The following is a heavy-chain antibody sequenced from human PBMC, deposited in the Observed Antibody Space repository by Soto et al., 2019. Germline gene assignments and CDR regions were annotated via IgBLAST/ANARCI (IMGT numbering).Heavy chain of an antibody. CDR3: ARGWFGPDV. Sequence: EVQLVESGGGLVQPGGSLRLSCAASEFTFSGRSVHWVRQATGKGLVWVSGIDKVGTDSTYADSVKGRFTSPRDNAKNTVYLQMNSLRIEDTAVYYCARGWFGPDVWGKGTTVTVSS. CDR1: EFTFSGRS. D-gene: IGHD3-10*01. J-gene: IGHJ6*03. V-gene: IGHV3-74*03. CDR2: IDKVGTDS.